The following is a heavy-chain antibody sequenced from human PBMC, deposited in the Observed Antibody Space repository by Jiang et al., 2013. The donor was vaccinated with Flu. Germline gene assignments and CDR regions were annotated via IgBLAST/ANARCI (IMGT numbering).Heavy chain of an antibody. CDR1: GFTFSNAW. CDR3: TTEAYDYVWGSLIGFDY. J-gene: IGHJ4*02. Sequence: VQLVESGGGLVKPGGSLRLSCAASGFTFSNAWMNWVRQAPGKGLEWVGRIKSKTDGGTTDYAAPVKGRFTISRDDSKNTLYLQMNSLKTEDTAVYYCTTEAYDYVWGSLIGFDYWGQGTLVTVSS. CDR2: IKSKTDGGTT. V-gene: IGHV3-15*07. D-gene: IGHD3-16*01.